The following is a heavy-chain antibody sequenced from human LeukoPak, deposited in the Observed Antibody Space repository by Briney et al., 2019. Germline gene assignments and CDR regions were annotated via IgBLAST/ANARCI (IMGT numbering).Heavy chain of an antibody. D-gene: IGHD6-13*01. CDR3: ARDCIAAAGTLDAFDI. Sequence: SETLSLTCTVSGGSISSYYWSWIRQPPGKGLEWIGEINHSGSTNYNPSLKSRVTISVDTSKNQFSLKLSSVTAADTAVYYCARDCIAAAGTLDAFDIWGQGTMVTVSS. V-gene: IGHV4-34*01. CDR2: INHSGST. CDR1: GGSISSYY. J-gene: IGHJ3*02.